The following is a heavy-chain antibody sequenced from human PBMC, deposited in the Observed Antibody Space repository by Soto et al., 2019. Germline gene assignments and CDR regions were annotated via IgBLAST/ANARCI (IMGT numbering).Heavy chain of an antibody. Sequence: QVQLVESGGGVVQPGRSLRLSCAASGFTFSSYAMHWFRQAPGKGLEWVAVISYDGSNKYYADSVKGRFTISRDNSKNTLYLQMNSLRAEDTAVYYCARESEVDSSGYYYGLRYYFDYWGQGTLVTVSS. CDR1: GFTFSSYA. D-gene: IGHD3-22*01. V-gene: IGHV3-30-3*01. CDR3: ARESEVDSSGYYYGLRYYFDY. CDR2: ISYDGSNK. J-gene: IGHJ4*02.